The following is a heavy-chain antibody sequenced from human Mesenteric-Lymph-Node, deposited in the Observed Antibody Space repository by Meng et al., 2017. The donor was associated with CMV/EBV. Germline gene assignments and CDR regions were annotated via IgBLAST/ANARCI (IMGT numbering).Heavy chain of an antibody. CDR1: GFTFSSYE. D-gene: IGHD2-2*01. CDR3: ARDTVPAGARAFDI. J-gene: IGHJ3*02. V-gene: IGHV3-48*03. CDR2: ISSSGSTI. Sequence: GESLKISCAASGFTFSSYEMNWVRQAPGKGLEWVSYISSSGSTIYYADSVKGRFTISRDNAKNSLYLQMNSLRAEDTAVYYCARDTVPAGARAFDIWGQGTMVTVSS.